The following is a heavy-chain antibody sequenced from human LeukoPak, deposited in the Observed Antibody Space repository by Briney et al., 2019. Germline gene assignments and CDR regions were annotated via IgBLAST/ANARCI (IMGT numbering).Heavy chain of an antibody. CDR3: AKDRAGYSGARGFDD. D-gene: IGHD5-12*01. J-gene: IGHJ4*02. Sequence: GGSLRLSCAASGFTFSNYAMNWVRQAPGKELEWVSGVSGSGGSTFYADSVKGRITISRDNSKNTLYLQMSSLRAEDTAVYYCAKDRAGYSGARGFDDWGQGTLVTVSS. CDR2: VSGSGGST. V-gene: IGHV3-23*01. CDR1: GFTFSNYA.